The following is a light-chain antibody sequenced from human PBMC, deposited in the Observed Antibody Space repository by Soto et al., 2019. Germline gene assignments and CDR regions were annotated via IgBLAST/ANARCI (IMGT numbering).Light chain of an antibody. CDR2: GVN. J-gene: IGLJ2*01. V-gene: IGLV2-14*03. CDR1: SSDVGGYDY. Sequence: QSVLTQPASLSGSPRQSITISCTGSSSDVGGYDYVSWYQQHPGKAPKLIIYGVNNRPSGVSNRFSGSKSGNTASLTISGLQAEDEADYHCSSYTSSSTSVVFGGGTKLTV. CDR3: SSYTSSSTSVV.